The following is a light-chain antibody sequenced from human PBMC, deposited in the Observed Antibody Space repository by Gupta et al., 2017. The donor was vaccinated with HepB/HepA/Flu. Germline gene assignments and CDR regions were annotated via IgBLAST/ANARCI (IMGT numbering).Light chain of an antibody. CDR2: LGS. CDR1: QSRVHSHGYNY. Sequence: EIVMTQSPLSLPVSPGEPASISCRPSQSRVHSHGYNYSDWYVQKPGQSAQLLLYLGSKRASAVLDTISSSSSSGAFTLKIIRMVAPDVVVYYCCQALKYTRTFGQGTKLEIK. CDR3: CQALKYTRT. J-gene: IGKJ2*02. V-gene: IGKV2-28*01.